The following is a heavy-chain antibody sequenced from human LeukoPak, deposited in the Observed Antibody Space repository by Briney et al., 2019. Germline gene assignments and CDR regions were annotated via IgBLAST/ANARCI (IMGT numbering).Heavy chain of an antibody. J-gene: IGHJ5*02. CDR1: GGSISSSTYY. CDR2: ITYSGST. V-gene: IGHV4-39*07. CDR3: ARGVYDFWSGYPDPNNWFDP. D-gene: IGHD3-3*01. Sequence: SETLSLTCTVSGGSISSSTYYWAWIRQSPGKGLEWIGSITYSGSTYYNPSLESRVTISVDTSKNQFSLKLSSVTAADTAVYYCARGVYDFWSGYPDPNNWFDPWGQGTLVTVSS.